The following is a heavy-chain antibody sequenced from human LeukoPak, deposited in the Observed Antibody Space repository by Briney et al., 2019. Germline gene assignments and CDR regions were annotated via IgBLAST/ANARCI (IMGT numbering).Heavy chain of an antibody. D-gene: IGHD2-2*01. Sequence: GGSLRLSCAASGFTFSSYWIHWVRQAPGKGLVWVSPINTDGSTTTYADSVKGRFTISRDNSKNTLYLQMNSLRAEDTAVYYCESDSKIVVVPAAYTAFDYWGQGTLVTVSS. CDR1: GFTFSSYW. CDR2: INTDGSTT. V-gene: IGHV3-74*01. CDR3: ESDSKIVVVPAAYTAFDY. J-gene: IGHJ4*02.